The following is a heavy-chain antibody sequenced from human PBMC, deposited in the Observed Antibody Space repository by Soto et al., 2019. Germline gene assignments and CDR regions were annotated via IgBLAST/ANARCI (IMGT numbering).Heavy chain of an antibody. Sequence: SETLSLTCTVSGGSITASYWSWIGRPPGKGLEWIAYIYDTGISGYTPSTSYNPSLKSRVTMSVDTSKSQFSLKLTSVTAADTAVYYCARGEDAFFYYGLDVWGQGITVTVSS. CDR2: IYDTGISGYTPST. J-gene: IGHJ6*02. CDR3: ARGEDAFFYYGLDV. CDR1: GGSITASY. V-gene: IGHV4-59*01.